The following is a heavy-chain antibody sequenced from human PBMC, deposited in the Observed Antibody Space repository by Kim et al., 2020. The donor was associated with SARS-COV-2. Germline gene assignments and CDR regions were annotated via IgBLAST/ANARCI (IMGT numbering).Heavy chain of an antibody. Sequence: GGSLRLSCAASGFTFSSYAMSWVRQAPGKGLEWVSAISGSGGSTYYADSVKGRFTISRDNSKNTLYLQMNSLRAEDTAVYYCAKGKTTMVRGVIILDYWGQGTLVTVSS. CDR3: AKGKTTMVRGVIILDY. V-gene: IGHV3-23*01. J-gene: IGHJ4*02. CDR2: ISGSGGST. D-gene: IGHD3-10*01. CDR1: GFTFSSYA.